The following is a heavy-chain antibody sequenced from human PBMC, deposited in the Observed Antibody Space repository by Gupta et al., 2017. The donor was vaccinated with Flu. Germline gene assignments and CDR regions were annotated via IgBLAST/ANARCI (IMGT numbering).Heavy chain of an antibody. D-gene: IGHD2-2*01. Sequence: WMGGIIPIFGTANYAQKFQGRVTITADKSTSTAYMELSSLRSEDTAVYYCARDGGRGYCSSTSCPNGGWFDPWGQGTLVTVSS. J-gene: IGHJ5*02. CDR3: ARDGGRGYCSSTSCPNGGWFDP. CDR2: IIPIFGTA. V-gene: IGHV1-69*06.